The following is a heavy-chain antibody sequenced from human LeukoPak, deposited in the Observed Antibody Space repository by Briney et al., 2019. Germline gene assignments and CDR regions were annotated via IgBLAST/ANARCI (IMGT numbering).Heavy chain of an antibody. Sequence: GGSLRLSCAASGFTFSSYGMHWVRQAPGKGLEWVAVISYDGSHKYYVDSVKGRFTISRDNSKNTLYLQMNSLRAEDMAVYYCARGGYGASTPYYMDVWGKGTTVTVSS. CDR2: ISYDGSHK. CDR1: GFTFSSYG. V-gene: IGHV3-30*03. D-gene: IGHD1-26*01. J-gene: IGHJ6*03. CDR3: ARGGYGASTPYYMDV.